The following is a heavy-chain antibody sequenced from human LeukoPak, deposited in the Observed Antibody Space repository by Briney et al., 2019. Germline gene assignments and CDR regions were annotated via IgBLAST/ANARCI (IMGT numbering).Heavy chain of an antibody. D-gene: IGHD1-26*01. Sequence: ASVKVSCKASGYTFTGHYMNWLRQAPGQGLERMGRIDPNSGDTKYAQKFQGRLIMTRDTSTSTAYMELSRLMSDDTAVYYCARDMWELPSDYYYDYWGQGTLVTVSS. V-gene: IGHV1-2*06. J-gene: IGHJ4*02. CDR3: ARDMWELPSDYYYDY. CDR2: IDPNSGDT. CDR1: GYTFTGHY.